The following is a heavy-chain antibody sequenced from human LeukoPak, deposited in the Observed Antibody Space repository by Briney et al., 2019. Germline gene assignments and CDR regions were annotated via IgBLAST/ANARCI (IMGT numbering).Heavy chain of an antibody. J-gene: IGHJ5*02. D-gene: IGHD5-18*01. CDR2: IWYDGSKK. V-gene: IGHV3-33*06. CDR1: GFTFSSDG. Sequence: PGGSLRLSWAASGFTFSSDGMRWVRQAPGKGLEWVALIWYDGSKKNYADSVKGRLTISRDDSKSTLYLQINSLRAEDTAVYYCAKDLSYGSNWFDPWGQGTLVTVSS. CDR3: AKDLSYGSNWFDP.